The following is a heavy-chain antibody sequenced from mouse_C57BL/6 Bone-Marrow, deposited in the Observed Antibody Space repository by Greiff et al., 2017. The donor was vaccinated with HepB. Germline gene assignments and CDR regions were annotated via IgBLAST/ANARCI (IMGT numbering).Heavy chain of an antibody. CDR1: GYAFSSSW. V-gene: IGHV1-82*01. J-gene: IGHJ1*03. CDR3: ARGGYYYGSSWYFDV. D-gene: IGHD1-1*01. CDR2: IYPGDGDT. Sequence: VQLVESGPELVKPGASVKISCKASGYAFSSSWMNWVKQRHGKGLEWIGRIYPGDGDTNYNGKFKGKATLTADKSSSTAYMQLSSLTSEDSAVYFCARGGYYYGSSWYFDVWGTGTTVTVSS.